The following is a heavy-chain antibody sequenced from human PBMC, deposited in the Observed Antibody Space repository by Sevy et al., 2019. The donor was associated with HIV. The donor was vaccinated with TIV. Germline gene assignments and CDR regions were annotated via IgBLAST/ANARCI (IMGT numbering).Heavy chain of an antibody. V-gene: IGHV4-61*01. CDR3: ARYYYDSSGYYWLRYFDY. CDR1: GGSVSSGSYY. Sequence: SETLSLTCTVSGGSVSSGSYYWSWIRQPPGKGLEWIGYIYYSGSTNYTPSLKSRVTISVDTSKNQFSLKLSSVTAADTAVYYCARYYYDSSGYYWLRYFDYWGQGTLVTVSS. CDR2: IYYSGST. D-gene: IGHD3-22*01. J-gene: IGHJ4*02.